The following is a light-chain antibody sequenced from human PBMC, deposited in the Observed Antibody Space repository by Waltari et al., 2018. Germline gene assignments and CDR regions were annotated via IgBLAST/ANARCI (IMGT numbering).Light chain of an antibody. CDR2: GAS. V-gene: IGKV3-15*01. CDR3: QQYNDWPPRT. J-gene: IGKJ1*01. CDR1: QSVNRS. Sequence: EILMTQSPATLSVSPGERATISRRASQSVNRSLAWYQQKPGQPPRLLIYGASTRATGVPARFSGSGSGTEFTLTISSLQSEDFAVYFCQQYNDWPPRTFGQGTKVEI.